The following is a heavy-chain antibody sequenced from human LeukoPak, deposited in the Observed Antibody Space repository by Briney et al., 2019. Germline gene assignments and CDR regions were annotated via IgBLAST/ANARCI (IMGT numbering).Heavy chain of an antibody. D-gene: IGHD3-10*01. V-gene: IGHV1-58*01. J-gene: IGHJ4*02. CDR3: AADSMVRGVILVDY. CDR2: IVVGSGNT. Sequence: GASVKVSCKASGFTFTSSAVQWVRQARGQRLEWIGWIVVGSGNTNYAQKFQERVTITRDMSTSTAYMELSSLRSEDTAVYYCAADSMVRGVILVDYWGQGTLVTVSS. CDR1: GFTFTSSA.